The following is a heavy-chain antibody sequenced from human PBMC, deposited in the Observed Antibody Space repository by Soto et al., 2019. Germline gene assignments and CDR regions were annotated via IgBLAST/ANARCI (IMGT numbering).Heavy chain of an antibody. Sequence: GASVKVSCKASGGTFSSYAISWVRQAPGQGLEWMGGIIPIFGTANYAQKCQGRVTITADESTSTAYMELSSRRSEDTAAYYCASSLCSGSYNAFESRGKGPLVTVSS. CDR1: GGTFSSYA. D-gene: IGHD1-26*01. CDR2: IIPIFGTA. CDR3: ASSLCSGSYNAFES. V-gene: IGHV1-69*13. J-gene: IGHJ4*02.